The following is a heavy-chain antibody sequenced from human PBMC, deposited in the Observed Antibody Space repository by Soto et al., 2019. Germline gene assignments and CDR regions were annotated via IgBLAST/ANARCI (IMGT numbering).Heavy chain of an antibody. Sequence: QVQLVQSGAEVKKPGASVKVSCKASGYTFTSYGISWVRQAPGQGLEWMGWISAYNGNTNYAQKLQGRVTMTTDTSTSTAYMELRSLRSDDTAVYYCASINPGTISYYYYGMDVWGQGTTVTVSS. CDR3: ASINPGTISYYYYGMDV. V-gene: IGHV1-18*01. CDR2: ISAYNGNT. D-gene: IGHD6-13*01. J-gene: IGHJ6*02. CDR1: GYTFTSYG.